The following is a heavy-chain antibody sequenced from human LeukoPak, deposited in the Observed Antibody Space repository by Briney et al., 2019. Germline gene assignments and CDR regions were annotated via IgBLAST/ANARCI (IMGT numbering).Heavy chain of an antibody. CDR1: GFTFSIYG. CDR2: IRYDGSNK. D-gene: IGHD3-9*01. J-gene: IGHJ3*02. CDR3: AKWLRDFDWHDAFDI. V-gene: IGHV3-30*02. Sequence: GGSLRLSCAASGFTFSIYGMHWVRQAPGKGLEWVAYIRYDGSNKYYADSVKGRFTISRDNSKNTLYLQMNSLRAEDTAVYYCAKWLRDFDWHDAFDIWGQGTMVTVSS.